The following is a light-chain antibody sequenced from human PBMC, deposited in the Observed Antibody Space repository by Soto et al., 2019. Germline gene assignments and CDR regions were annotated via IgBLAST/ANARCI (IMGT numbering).Light chain of an antibody. Sequence: IVFTPSPGTVSFSPVGGATLSCRASQSVSSSLAWYQQKPGQAPRLLIYDASNRATGIPARFSGSGSGTDFTLTISSLEPEDFAVYYCQQRSRWLTFGGGTKVDTK. J-gene: IGKJ4*01. V-gene: IGKV3-11*01. CDR2: DAS. CDR3: QQRSRWLT. CDR1: QSVSSS.